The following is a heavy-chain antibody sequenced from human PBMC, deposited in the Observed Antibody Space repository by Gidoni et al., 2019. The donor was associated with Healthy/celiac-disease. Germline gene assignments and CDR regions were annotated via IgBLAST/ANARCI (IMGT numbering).Heavy chain of an antibody. CDR3: AKAVSYYYDSSGYYYFDY. CDR2: ISGSGGST. D-gene: IGHD3-22*01. CDR1: GFTFSSYA. Sequence: EVQLLESGGGLVQPGGSLRLSCAASGFTFSSYAMSWVRQAPGKGLEWVSAISGSGGSTYYADSVKGRFTISRDNSKNTLYLQMNSLRAEDTAVYYCAKAVSYYYDSSGYYYFDYWGQGTLVTVSS. V-gene: IGHV3-23*01. J-gene: IGHJ4*02.